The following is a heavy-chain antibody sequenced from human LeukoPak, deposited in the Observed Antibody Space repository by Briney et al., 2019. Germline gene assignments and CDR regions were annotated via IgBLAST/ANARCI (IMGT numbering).Heavy chain of an antibody. J-gene: IGHJ4*02. D-gene: IGHD3-10*01. CDR2: IYYSGNT. Sequence: SETLSLTCTVSGGSISSGDYYWSWIRQPPGKGLEWIGYIYYSGNTYYNPSLKSRLTISVDTSKNQFSLKLSSVTAADTAVYYCARDPSVAGSGPFDYWGQGTLATVSS. CDR3: ARDPSVAGSGPFDY. CDR1: GGSISSGDYY. V-gene: IGHV4-30-4*01.